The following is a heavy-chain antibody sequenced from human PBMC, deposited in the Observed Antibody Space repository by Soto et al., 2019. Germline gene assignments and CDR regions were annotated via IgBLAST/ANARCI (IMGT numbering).Heavy chain of an antibody. CDR1: GFTFSSYG. CDR3: AKDRIAAVEYYFDY. V-gene: IGHV3-30*18. D-gene: IGHD6-13*01. J-gene: IGHJ4*02. CDR2: ISYDGSNK. Sequence: QVQLVESGGGVVQPGRSLRLSCAASGFTFSSYGVHWVRQAPGKGLEWVAVISYDGSNKYYADSVKGRFTISRDNSKNTLYLQMNSLRAEDTAVYYCAKDRIAAVEYYFDYWGQGTLVTVSS.